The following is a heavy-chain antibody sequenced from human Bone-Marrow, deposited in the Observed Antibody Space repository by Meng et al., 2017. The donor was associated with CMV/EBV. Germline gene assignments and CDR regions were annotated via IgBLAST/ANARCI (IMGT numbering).Heavy chain of an antibody. Sequence: GGSLRLSCAASGFTFSTYGMHWVRQAPGKGLEWVTFIWFDGSNKFYADSVKGRFTISRDNSKNTLYLQMNSLRAEDTAVYYCAKAGGRELLYYSYVMDLWGQGTTVTVSS. D-gene: IGHD2/OR15-2a*01. J-gene: IGHJ6*02. CDR1: GFTFSTYG. V-gene: IGHV3-30*02. CDR3: AKAGGRELLYYSYVMDL. CDR2: IWFDGSNK.